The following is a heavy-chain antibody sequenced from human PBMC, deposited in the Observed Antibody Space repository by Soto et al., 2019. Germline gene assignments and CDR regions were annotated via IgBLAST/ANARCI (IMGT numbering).Heavy chain of an antibody. V-gene: IGHV5-10-1*01. CDR3: ARNDKSGYCSSTSCYVAARNYYYGMDV. J-gene: IGHJ6*02. CDR2: IDPSDSYT. Sequence: GESLRISCKGSGCSFTSYWISWVRQMPGKGLEWMGRIDPSDSYTNYSPSFQGHVTISADKSISTAYLQWSSLKASDTAMYYCARNDKSGYCSSTSCYVAARNYYYGMDVWGQGTTVTVSS. D-gene: IGHD2-2*01. CDR1: GCSFTSYW.